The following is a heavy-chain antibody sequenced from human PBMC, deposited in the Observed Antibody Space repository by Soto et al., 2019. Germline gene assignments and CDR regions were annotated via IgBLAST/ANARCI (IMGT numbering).Heavy chain of an antibody. J-gene: IGHJ4*02. CDR1: GGYTSSGGYS. Sequence: PSETLSLTCAVSGGYTSSGGYSWSWIRQPPGKGLEWIGYIYHSGSTYYNPSLKSRVTISVDRSKNQFSLKLSSVTAADTAVYYCARGMTTVTTLDYWGQGTLVTVSS. V-gene: IGHV4-30-2*01. CDR2: IYHSGST. CDR3: ARGMTTVTTLDY. D-gene: IGHD4-4*01.